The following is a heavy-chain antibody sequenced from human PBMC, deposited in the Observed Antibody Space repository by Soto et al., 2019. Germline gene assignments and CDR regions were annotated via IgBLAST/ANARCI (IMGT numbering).Heavy chain of an antibody. CDR3: VLGGLETGYYRDMDY. J-gene: IGHJ4*02. Sequence: VKVSCKASGYTFKNYGINWVRQAPGRGLEWVAWISAYNGDTSYAQHFQGRVTVTTETLTNTAYMELRSLRPDDTAVYFCVLGGLETGYYRDMDYWGQGTLVTVSS. D-gene: IGHD3-9*01. CDR1: GYTFKNYG. CDR2: ISAYNGDT. V-gene: IGHV1-18*04.